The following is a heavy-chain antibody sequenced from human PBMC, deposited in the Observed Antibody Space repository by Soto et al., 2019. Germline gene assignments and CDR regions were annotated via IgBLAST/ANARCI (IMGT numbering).Heavy chain of an antibody. J-gene: IGHJ4*02. CDR3: ARDHSGSVFGY. CDR2: IWYDGSNK. Sequence: QVQLVESGGGVVQPGRSLRLSCAASGFTFSSYGMHWVRQAPGKGLEWVAVIWYDGSNKYYADSVKGRFTISRDNSKNTLYLQMNSLRAEDTAVDYCARDHSGSVFGYWGQGTLVTVSS. D-gene: IGHD1-26*01. V-gene: IGHV3-33*01. CDR1: GFTFSSYG.